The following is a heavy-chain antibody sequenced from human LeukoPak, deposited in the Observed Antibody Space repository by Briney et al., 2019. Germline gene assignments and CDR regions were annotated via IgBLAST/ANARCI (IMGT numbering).Heavy chain of an antibody. CDR3: AEMGDSSSWYNAFGY. J-gene: IGHJ4*02. CDR1: GGSISSSSYY. D-gene: IGHD6-13*01. V-gene: IGHV4-39*07. CDR2: IYYSGST. Sequence: SETLSLTCTVSGGSISSSSYYWGWIRQPPGMGLESIGSIYYSGSTYYNPSLKSRVTISVDTSKNQFSLKLSSVTAADTAVYYCAEMGDSSSWYNAFGYWGQGTLVTVSS.